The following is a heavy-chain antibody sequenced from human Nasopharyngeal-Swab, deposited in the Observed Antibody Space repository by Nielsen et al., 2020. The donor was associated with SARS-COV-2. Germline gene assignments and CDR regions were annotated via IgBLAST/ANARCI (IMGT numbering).Heavy chain of an antibody. D-gene: IGHD5-12*01. CDR1: GFTFSNYA. V-gene: IGHV3-23*01. J-gene: IGHJ4*02. CDR3: AKGNRGSVATTEFDY. CDR2: INGGGGDR. Sequence: GGSLRLSCAASGFTFSNYAMTWVRQAPGKGLDWVSAINGGGGDRYYADSVKGRFTVSRDNSKNTLYLQMSNLRADDTAVYYCAKGNRGSVATTEFDYWGQGTLVTVSS.